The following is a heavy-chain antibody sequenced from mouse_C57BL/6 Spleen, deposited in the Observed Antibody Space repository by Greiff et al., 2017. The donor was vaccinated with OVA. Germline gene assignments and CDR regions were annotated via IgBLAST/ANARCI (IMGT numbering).Heavy chain of an antibody. CDR1: GYAFTNYL. V-gene: IGHV1-54*01. J-gene: IGHJ2*01. CDR3: AWYYYGSGD. Sequence: VQLVESGAELVRPGTSVKVSCKASGYAFTNYLIEWVKQRPGQGLEWIGVINPGSGGTNYNEKFKGKATLTADKSSSTAYMQLSSLTADDAAFYIYAWYYYGSGDWGQGTTLTVSS. CDR2: INPGSGGT. D-gene: IGHD1-1*01.